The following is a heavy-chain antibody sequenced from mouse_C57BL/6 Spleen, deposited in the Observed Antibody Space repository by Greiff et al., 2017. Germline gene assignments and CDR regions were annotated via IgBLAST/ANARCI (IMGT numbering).Heavy chain of an antibody. CDR1: GFTFSSYT. V-gene: IGHV5-9*01. CDR3: ARHEGNLYFDV. Sequence: EVKLVESGGGLVKPGGSLKLSCAASGFTFSSYTMSWVRQTPEKRLEWVATISGGGGNTYYPDSVKGRFTISRDNAKNTLYLQMSSLRSEDTALYYCARHEGNLYFDVWGTGTTVTVSS. J-gene: IGHJ1*03. CDR2: ISGGGGNT.